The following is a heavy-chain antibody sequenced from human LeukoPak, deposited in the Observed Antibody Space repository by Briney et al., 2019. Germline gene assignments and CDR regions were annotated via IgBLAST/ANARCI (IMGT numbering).Heavy chain of an antibody. J-gene: IGHJ4*02. D-gene: IGHD2-15*01. CDR2: ISYDGSNK. CDR1: GFTFSSYA. V-gene: IGHV3-30-3*02. CDR3: AKLAPRIGALDY. Sequence: GGSLRLSCAASGFTFSSYAMHWVRQAPGKGLEWVAVISYDGSNKYYADSVKGRFTISRDNSKNTLYLQMNSLRAEDTAVYYCAKLAPRIGALDYWGQGTLVTVSS.